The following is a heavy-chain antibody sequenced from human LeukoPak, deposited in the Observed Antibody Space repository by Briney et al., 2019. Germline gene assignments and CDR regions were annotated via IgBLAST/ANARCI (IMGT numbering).Heavy chain of an antibody. Sequence: PGGSLRLSCAASGFTVSTNYMTWVRQAPGKGLEWVSVIYISGDSYHSDSVRGRFTISRDDSKNTVYLQMNSLRGDDTAVYYCAQDIGWLQFAYWGQGTLVTVSS. V-gene: IGHV3-53*01. J-gene: IGHJ4*02. CDR1: GFTVSTNY. D-gene: IGHD5-24*01. CDR2: IYISGDS. CDR3: AQDIGWLQFAY.